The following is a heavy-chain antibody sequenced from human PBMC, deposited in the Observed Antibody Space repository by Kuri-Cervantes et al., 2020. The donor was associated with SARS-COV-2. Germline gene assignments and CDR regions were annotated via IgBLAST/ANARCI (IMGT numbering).Heavy chain of an antibody. Sequence: GESLKISCAAPGFTFSSYSMNWVRQAPGKGLEWVSYISSSSSTIYYADSVKGRFTISRDNAKNSLYLQMNSLGAEDTAVYYCAREDYYGSGKRYYYYYMDVWGKGTTVTVSS. J-gene: IGHJ6*03. D-gene: IGHD3-10*01. CDR1: GFTFSSYS. V-gene: IGHV3-48*04. CDR2: ISSSSSTI. CDR3: AREDYYGSGKRYYYYYMDV.